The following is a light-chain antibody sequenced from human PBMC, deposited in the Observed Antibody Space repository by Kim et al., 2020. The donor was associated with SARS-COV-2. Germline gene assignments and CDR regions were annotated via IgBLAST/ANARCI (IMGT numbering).Light chain of an antibody. CDR1: QTISSSH. V-gene: IGKV3-20*01. CDR2: GAS. J-gene: IGKJ2*01. Sequence: EIVLTQSPGTLSLSPGERATLSCRASQTISSSHLAWYQQKPGQAPRLFIYGASSRATDIPDRFSGSRSGTDFTLTVSRLEPEDSGVYYCQHYGTSYTFGQGTKLEI. CDR3: QHYGTSYT.